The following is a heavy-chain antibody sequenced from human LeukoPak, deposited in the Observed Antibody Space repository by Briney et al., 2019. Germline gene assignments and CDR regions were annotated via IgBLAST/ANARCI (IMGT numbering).Heavy chain of an antibody. Sequence: TSEPLSLTCTVSGGPISGYYWSWIRQPPGKGLDWIGNIYYTGSTSYNLSLKSRVTMSVDTAKNEFSLKLTSVTAADTAVYYCARYHSSAIEYWGQGNLVTVSS. D-gene: IGHD3-22*01. CDR3: ARYHSSAIEY. J-gene: IGHJ4*02. CDR2: IYYTGST. V-gene: IGHV4-59*13. CDR1: GGPISGYY.